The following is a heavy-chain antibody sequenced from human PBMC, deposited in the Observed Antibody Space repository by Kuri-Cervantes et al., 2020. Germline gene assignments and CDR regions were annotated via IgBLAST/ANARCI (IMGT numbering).Heavy chain of an antibody. J-gene: IGHJ4*02. Sequence: GESLKISCATSGFTFSSYGMHWVRHAPGKGLEWVAFIRYDGSNKYYADSVKGRFTISRDNSKNTLYLQMNSLRAEDTAVYYCAKSGIVVVPAAYFDYWGQGTLVTVSS. D-gene: IGHD2-2*01. CDR1: GFTFSSYG. CDR2: IRYDGSNK. V-gene: IGHV3-30*02. CDR3: AKSGIVVVPAAYFDY.